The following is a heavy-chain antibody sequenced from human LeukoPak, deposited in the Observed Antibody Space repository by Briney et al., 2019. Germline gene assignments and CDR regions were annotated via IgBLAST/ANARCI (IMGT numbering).Heavy chain of an antibody. J-gene: IGHJ4*02. CDR1: GFTFSSYG. CDR3: AKYSDSGYDLSWSYYFDY. Sequence: GGSLRLSCAASGFTFSSYGMHWVRQAPGKGLEWVAVISYDGSNKYYADSVKGRFTISRDNSKNTLYLQMNSLRAEDTAVYYCAKYSDSGYDLSWSYYFDYWGQGTLVTVSS. V-gene: IGHV3-30*18. D-gene: IGHD5-12*01. CDR2: ISYDGSNK.